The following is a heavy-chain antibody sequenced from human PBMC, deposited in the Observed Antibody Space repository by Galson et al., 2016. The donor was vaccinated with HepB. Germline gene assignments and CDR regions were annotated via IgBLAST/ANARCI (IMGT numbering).Heavy chain of an antibody. CDR3: ARDRSTGELLLSDANPYNWFDS. CDR2: INPSSGGT. D-gene: IGHD3-16*01. Sequence: SVKVSCKASGYTFTGYYVHWVRQAPGQGLEWVGWINPSSGGTKYAQNFQGRVTMTRDTSISTADVELSRLRSDDTAVYFCARDRSTGELLLSDANPYNWFDSWGQGTLVTVSS. V-gene: IGHV1-2*02. J-gene: IGHJ5*01. CDR1: GYTFTGYY.